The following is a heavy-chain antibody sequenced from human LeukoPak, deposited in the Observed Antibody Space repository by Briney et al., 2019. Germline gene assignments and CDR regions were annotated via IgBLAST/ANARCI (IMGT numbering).Heavy chain of an antibody. D-gene: IGHD2-2*01. Sequence: ASVKVSCKASGYTFTSYDINWVRQATGQGLEWMGWMNPNSGNTGYAQKFQGRVTMTRNTSISTAYMELSSLRSEDTAVYYCARGTGGYCSGTSCYRYYYYYYMDVWGKGTTVTVSS. CDR2: MNPNSGNT. CDR3: ARGTGGYCSGTSCYRYYYYYYMDV. V-gene: IGHV1-8*01. J-gene: IGHJ6*03. CDR1: GYTFTSYD.